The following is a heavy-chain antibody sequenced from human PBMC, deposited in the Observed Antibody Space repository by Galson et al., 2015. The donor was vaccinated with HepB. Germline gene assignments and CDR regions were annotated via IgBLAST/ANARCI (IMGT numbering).Heavy chain of an antibody. CDR3: ARHSPGYGSGRGGMDV. Sequence: QMPGKGLEWMGRIDPSDSYTNYSPSFQGHVTISADKSISTAYLQWSSLKASDTAMYYCARHSPGYGSGRGGMDVWGQGTTVTVSS. D-gene: IGHD3-10*01. V-gene: IGHV5-10-1*01. CDR2: IDPSDSYT. J-gene: IGHJ6*02.